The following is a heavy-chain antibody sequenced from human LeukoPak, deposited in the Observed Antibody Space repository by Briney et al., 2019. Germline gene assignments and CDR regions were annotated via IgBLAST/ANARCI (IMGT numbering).Heavy chain of an antibody. CDR1: GFTVSSNY. CDR2: IYSGGST. CDR3: AKGKAGGSYYFHAFDI. Sequence: PGGSLRLSCAASGFTVSSNYMSWVRQAPGKGLEWVSVIYSGGSTYYADSVKGRFTISRDNSKNTLYLQMNSLRAEDTAVYYCAKGKAGGSYYFHAFDIWGQGTMVTVSS. D-gene: IGHD1-26*01. J-gene: IGHJ3*02. V-gene: IGHV3-53*01.